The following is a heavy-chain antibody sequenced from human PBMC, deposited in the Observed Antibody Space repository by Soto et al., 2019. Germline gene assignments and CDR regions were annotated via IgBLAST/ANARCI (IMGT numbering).Heavy chain of an antibody. D-gene: IGHD2-2*01. CDR2: INPNSGGT. Sequence: ASVKVSCTASGYTFTGYYMHWVRQAPGQGLEWMGWINPNSGGTNYAQKFQGWVTMTRDTSISTAYMELSRLRSDDTAVYYCARAKYQLLKPDYWGQGTLVTVSS. V-gene: IGHV1-2*04. J-gene: IGHJ4*02. CDR3: ARAKYQLLKPDY. CDR1: GYTFTGYY.